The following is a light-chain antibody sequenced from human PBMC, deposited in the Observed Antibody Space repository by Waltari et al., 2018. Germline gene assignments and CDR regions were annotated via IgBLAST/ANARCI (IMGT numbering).Light chain of an antibody. Sequence: SYELTQPASVAVSPGQTARITCSGDVLPRQYAYWYQPKAGQAPLLVIYKDTQRPSGIPDRFSGSTSGTTVTLTISGVLPEDEADYFCQSADNTDYYVFGRGTKVTVL. CDR2: KDT. J-gene: IGLJ1*01. CDR3: QSADNTDYYV. V-gene: IGLV3-25*03. CDR1: VLPRQY.